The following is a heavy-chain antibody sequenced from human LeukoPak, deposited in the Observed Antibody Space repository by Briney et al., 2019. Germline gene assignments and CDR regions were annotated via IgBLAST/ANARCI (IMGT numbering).Heavy chain of an antibody. V-gene: IGHV3-20*04. J-gene: IGHJ6*03. CDR2: INWNGDST. Sequence: PGGSLRLSCAASGFTFDDYGMSWVRQAPGKGLEWVSDINWNGDSTGYADSVKGRFTISTDNAKNSLYLQMNSLRAEDTALYYCARRESSYQNYYYYYHMDVWGKGTTVTVSS. CDR1: GFTFDDYG. D-gene: IGHD3-16*02. CDR3: ARRESSYQNYYYYYHMDV.